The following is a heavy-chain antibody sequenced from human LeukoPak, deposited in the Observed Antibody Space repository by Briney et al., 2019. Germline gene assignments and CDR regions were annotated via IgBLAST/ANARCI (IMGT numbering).Heavy chain of an antibody. CDR2: IIPIFGIA. V-gene: IGHV1-69*04. CDR3: AGGDYYDSRRYYYYGMDV. CDR1: GFTFSSYA. J-gene: IGHJ6*02. Sequence: GGSLRLSCAASGFTFSSYAMSWVRQAPGQGLEWMGRIIPIFGIANYAQKFQGRVTITADKSTSTAYMELSSLRSEDTAVYYCAGGDYYDSRRYYYYGMDVWGQGTTVTVSS. D-gene: IGHD3-22*01.